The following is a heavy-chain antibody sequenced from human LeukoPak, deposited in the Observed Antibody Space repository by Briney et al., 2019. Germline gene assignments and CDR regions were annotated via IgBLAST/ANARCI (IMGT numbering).Heavy chain of an antibody. V-gene: IGHV4-38-2*02. CDR2: IYHSGST. J-gene: IGHJ5*02. CDR1: GYSISSGYY. CDR3: ARDLDWFDP. Sequence: SETLSLTCTVSGYSISSGYYWGWIRQPPGKGLEWIGSIYHSGSTYYNPSLKSRVTISVDTSKNQFSLKLSSVTAADTAMYYCARDLDWFDPWGQGTLVTVSS.